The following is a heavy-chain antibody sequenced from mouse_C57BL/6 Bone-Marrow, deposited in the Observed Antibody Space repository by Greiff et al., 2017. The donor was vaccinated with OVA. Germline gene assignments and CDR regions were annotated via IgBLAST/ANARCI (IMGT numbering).Heavy chain of an antibody. Sequence: EVHLVESGGGLVKPGGSLTLSCAASGFTFSSYAMSWVRQTPEKRLEWVATISDGGSYTYYPDNVKGRFTISRDNAKNNLYLQMSHLKSEDTAMYYCARDRYYGSSYWYFDVWGTGTTVTVSS. J-gene: IGHJ1*03. D-gene: IGHD1-1*01. CDR1: GFTFSSYA. CDR2: ISDGGSYT. V-gene: IGHV5-4*01. CDR3: ARDRYYGSSYWYFDV.